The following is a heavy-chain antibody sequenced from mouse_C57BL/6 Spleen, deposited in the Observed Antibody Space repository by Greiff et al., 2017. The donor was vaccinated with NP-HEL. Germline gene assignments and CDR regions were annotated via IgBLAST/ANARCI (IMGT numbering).Heavy chain of an antibody. V-gene: IGHV14-1*01. Sequence: VQLQQSGAELVRPGASVKLSCTASGFNIKDYYMHWVKQRPEQGLEWIGRIDPEDGDTEYAPKFQGKATMTADTSSNTAYLQLSSLTSEDTAVYYCTTGYYGNYEYFDVWGTGTTVTVSS. CDR2: IDPEDGDT. CDR3: TTGYYGNYEYFDV. J-gene: IGHJ1*03. CDR1: GFNIKDYY. D-gene: IGHD2-1*01.